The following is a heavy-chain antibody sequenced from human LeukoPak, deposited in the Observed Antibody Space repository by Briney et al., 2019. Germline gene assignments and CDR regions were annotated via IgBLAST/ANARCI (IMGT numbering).Heavy chain of an antibody. CDR3: ARGGVSSGWENWFDP. Sequence: SVKVSCKASGGTFSSYAISWVRQAPGQGLEWMGGIIPIFGTANYAQKFQGRVTITADKSTSTAYMELSSLRSGDTAVYYCARGGVSSGWENWFDPWGQGTLVTVSS. V-gene: IGHV1-69*06. CDR2: IIPIFGTA. D-gene: IGHD6-19*01. J-gene: IGHJ5*02. CDR1: GGTFSSYA.